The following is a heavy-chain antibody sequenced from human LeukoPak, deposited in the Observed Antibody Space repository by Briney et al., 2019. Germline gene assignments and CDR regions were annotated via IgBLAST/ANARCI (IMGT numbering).Heavy chain of an antibody. CDR2: INPSGGST. Sequence: ASVKVSCKASGYTFTSYYMHWVRQAPGQGLEWMGIINPSGGSTSYAQKLQGRVTMTTDTSTSTAYMELRSLRSDDTAVYYCARDPSGYQTTYFDYWGQGTLVTVSS. V-gene: IGHV1-46*01. J-gene: IGHJ4*02. CDR3: ARDPSGYQTTYFDY. CDR1: GYTFTSYY. D-gene: IGHD3-3*01.